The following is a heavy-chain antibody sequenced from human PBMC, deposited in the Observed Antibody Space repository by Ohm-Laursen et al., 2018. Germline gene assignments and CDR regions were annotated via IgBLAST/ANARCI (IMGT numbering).Heavy chain of an antibody. Sequence: SLRLSCAASGFTFSSYDMHWVRQAPGKGLEWVAVIRYDGINIYYADSVKGRFLISRDESKNTLYLQMNSLRADDTAVYYCARELRGVITTPAFDIWGLGTMVTVSS. V-gene: IGHV3-33*08. CDR3: ARELRGVITTPAFDI. J-gene: IGHJ3*02. CDR1: GFTFSSYD. D-gene: IGHD3-10*01. CDR2: IRYDGINI.